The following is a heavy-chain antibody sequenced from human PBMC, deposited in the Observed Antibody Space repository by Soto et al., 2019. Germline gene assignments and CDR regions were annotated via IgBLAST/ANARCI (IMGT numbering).Heavy chain of an antibody. CDR3: AKGTFGVVKD. Sequence: QVQLQESGPGLVKPSETLSLTCTVSGGSISSYYWSWIRQPPGKGLEWIGYMYYSGSTNYNPSLKSRVTISIDTSRNQFSLKLSSVTAADTAVYYCAKGTFGVVKDWGQGTLVTVSS. CDR2: MYYSGST. CDR1: GGSISSYY. V-gene: IGHV4-59*01. J-gene: IGHJ4*02. D-gene: IGHD3-3*01.